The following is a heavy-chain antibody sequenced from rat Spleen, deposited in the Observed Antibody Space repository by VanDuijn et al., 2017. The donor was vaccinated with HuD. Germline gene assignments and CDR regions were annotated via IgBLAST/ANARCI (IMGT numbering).Heavy chain of an antibody. CDR2: ISPRAYST. CDR3: ARHWGY. J-gene: IGHJ2*01. D-gene: IGHD4-6*01. CDR1: GFTFSAYD. Sequence: EVQLVESGGGLVQPGRSLKLSCAASGFTFSAYDMAWVRQAPTRGLEWVASISPRAYSTYYRDTVKGRFTVSRDNAKSTLFLEMDSQRSEDTASYDCARHWGYWGQGVMVTFSS. V-gene: IGHV5-25*01.